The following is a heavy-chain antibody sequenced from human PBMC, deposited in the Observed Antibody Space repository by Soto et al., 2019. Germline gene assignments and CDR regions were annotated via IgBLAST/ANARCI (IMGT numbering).Heavy chain of an antibody. CDR3: ANSKWEPVPAY. D-gene: IGHD1-26*01. Sequence: GGSLRLSCAASGFTFSSYAMSWVRQSPGKGLEWVSAISGSGGSTYYADSVKGRFTISRDNSKNTLYLQTNSLRAEDTAVYYCANSKWEPVPAYWGQGTLVTVS. CDR1: GFTFSSYA. CDR2: ISGSGGST. V-gene: IGHV3-23*01. J-gene: IGHJ4*02.